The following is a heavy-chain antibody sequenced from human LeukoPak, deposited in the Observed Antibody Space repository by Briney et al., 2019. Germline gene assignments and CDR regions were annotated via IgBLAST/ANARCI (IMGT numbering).Heavy chain of an antibody. CDR3: ARRRAAAGMGYFDY. D-gene: IGHD6-13*01. J-gene: IGHJ4*02. CDR2: INHSGST. V-gene: IGHV4-34*01. CDR1: GGSFSGYY. Sequence: SETLSLTCAVYGGSFSGYYWSWIRQPPGKGLEWIGEINHSGSTNYNPSLKSRVTISVDTSENQFSLKLSSVTAADTAVYYCARRRAAAGMGYFDYWGQGTLVTVSS.